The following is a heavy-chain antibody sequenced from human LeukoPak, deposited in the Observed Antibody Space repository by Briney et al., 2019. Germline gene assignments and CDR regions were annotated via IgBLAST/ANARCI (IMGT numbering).Heavy chain of an antibody. CDR3: VRGSLRLRAYYFDY. J-gene: IGHJ4*02. V-gene: IGHV3-48*03. D-gene: IGHD3-10*01. Sequence: PGGSLRLSCAASGFTFSSYEMNWVRQAPGKGLEWVSYISSSGYPIYYADSVKGRFTISRDNAKHSLYLQMNSLRAEDTSVYYCVRGSLRLRAYYFDYWGQGTLVTVSS. CDR2: ISSSGYPI. CDR1: GFTFSSYE.